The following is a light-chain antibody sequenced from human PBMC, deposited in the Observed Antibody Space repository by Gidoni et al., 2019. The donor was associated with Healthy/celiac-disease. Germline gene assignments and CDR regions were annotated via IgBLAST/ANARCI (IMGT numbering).Light chain of an antibody. CDR3: QQYYSYPLT. CDR2: AAS. Sequence: AIRITQSPSSFSASTGDRVTITCWESHGISRYLAWYQQKPGKAPKLLIYAASALQSGVPSRFSGSGSGTDFTLTISSLQSEDFATYYCQQYYSYPLTFGGGTKVEVK. V-gene: IGKV1-8*01. CDR1: HGISRY. J-gene: IGKJ4*01.